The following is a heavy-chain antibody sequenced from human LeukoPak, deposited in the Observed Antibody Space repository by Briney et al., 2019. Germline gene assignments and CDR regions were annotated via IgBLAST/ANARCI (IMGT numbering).Heavy chain of an antibody. V-gene: IGHV4-34*01. CDR1: GGSLSGYY. CDR2: INHSGST. J-gene: IGHJ4*02. CDR3: ARMVGGWYRGNFDY. D-gene: IGHD6-19*01. Sequence: SETLSLTCAVYGGSLSGYYWSWIRQPPGKGLEWIGEINHSGSTNYNPSLKSRVTISVDTSKNQFSLKLSSVTAADTAVYYCARMVGGWYRGNFDYWGQGTLVTVSS.